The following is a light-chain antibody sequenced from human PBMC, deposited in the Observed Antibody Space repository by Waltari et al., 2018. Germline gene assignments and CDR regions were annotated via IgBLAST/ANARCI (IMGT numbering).Light chain of an antibody. CDR3: QQYYSTPFT. Sequence: DIVMTQSPDSLAVSLGERAAINCKSSQSVLPSSNNKNSLAWYQQKPGQPPNLLIYWASTRESGVPDRFSGSGSGTDFTLTISSLQAEDVAVYYCQQYYSTPFTFGPGTKVDIK. J-gene: IGKJ3*01. V-gene: IGKV4-1*01. CDR1: QSVLPSSNNKNS. CDR2: WAS.